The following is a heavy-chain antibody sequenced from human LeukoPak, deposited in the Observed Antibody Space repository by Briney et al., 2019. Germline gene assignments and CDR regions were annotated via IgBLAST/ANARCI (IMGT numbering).Heavy chain of an antibody. CDR2: IYPDDSDT. J-gene: IGHJ6*03. Sequence: GESLKISCKVSGYSFATYWIGWVRQMPGKGLEWMGIIYPDDSDTRYSPSFQGQVTISADKSISTAYLQWSSLKASDTAMYYCARTLGGIAARKVYYMDVWGKGTTVTVSS. V-gene: IGHV5-51*01. CDR1: GYSFATYW. D-gene: IGHD6-6*01. CDR3: ARTLGGIAARKVYYMDV.